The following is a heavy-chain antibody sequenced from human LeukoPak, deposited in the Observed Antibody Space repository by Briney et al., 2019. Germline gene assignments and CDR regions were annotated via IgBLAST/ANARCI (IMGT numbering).Heavy chain of an antibody. D-gene: IGHD6-13*01. CDR3: ARETGYSSSWPYYYGMDV. CDR1: GFTFSSYG. Sequence: PGGSLRLSCAASGFTFSSYGMHWVRRAPGKGLEWVAVIWYDGSNKYYADSVKGRFTISRDDSKNTLYLQMNSLRAEDTAVYYCARETGYSSSWPYYYGMDVWGQGTTVTVSS. J-gene: IGHJ6*02. V-gene: IGHV3-33*01. CDR2: IWYDGSNK.